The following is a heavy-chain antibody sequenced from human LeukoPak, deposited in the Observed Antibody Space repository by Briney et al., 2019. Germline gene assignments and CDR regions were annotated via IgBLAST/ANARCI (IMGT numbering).Heavy chain of an antibody. CDR3: ARHRFGHLFDY. J-gene: IGHJ4*02. Sequence: SETLSLTCTVSGDSISGYYWSWIRQPPGKGLEWIGYVYHTGHTHYSPSLKSRVTVSLDTSRNQVSLILSAVTAADTAVYYCARHRFGHLFDYWGQGTLVFVSS. CDR2: VYHTGHT. D-gene: IGHD3-16*01. V-gene: IGHV4-59*01. CDR1: GDSISGYY.